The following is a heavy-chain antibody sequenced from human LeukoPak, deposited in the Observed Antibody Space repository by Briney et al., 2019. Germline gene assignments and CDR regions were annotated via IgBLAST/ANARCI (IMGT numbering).Heavy chain of an antibody. J-gene: IGHJ4*02. CDR3: ARGGGFSSAWPLDY. CDR1: GYTFTSYD. Sequence: ASVKVSCKASGYTFTSYDINWVRQAPGQGLEWMGIINPSGGATDYAQKFQGRITMTRDTSTRTVYMELNTLRSEDAAVYYCARGGGFSSAWPLDYWGQGTLVTVSS. V-gene: IGHV1-46*01. CDR2: INPSGGAT. D-gene: IGHD6-6*01.